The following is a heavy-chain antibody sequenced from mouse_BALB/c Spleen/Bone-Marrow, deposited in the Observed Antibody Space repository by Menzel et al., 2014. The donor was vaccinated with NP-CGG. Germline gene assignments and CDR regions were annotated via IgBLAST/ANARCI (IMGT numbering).Heavy chain of an antibody. CDR1: GYSITSDYA. D-gene: IGHD1-2*01. CDR2: ISYSANA. Sequence: VQLKQSGPGLVKPSQSLSLTCTVTGYSITSDYAWNWIRQFPGNKLEWMGYISYSANANYNPSLNSRISITRDTSKNQFFLQLNSVTAEDTATYYCTRGTTAGFAYWGLGTLVTVSA. J-gene: IGHJ3*01. V-gene: IGHV3-2*02. CDR3: TRGTTAGFAY.